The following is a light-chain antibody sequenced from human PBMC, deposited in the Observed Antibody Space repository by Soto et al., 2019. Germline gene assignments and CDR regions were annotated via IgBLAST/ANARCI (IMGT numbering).Light chain of an antibody. V-gene: IGKV1-5*01. Sequence: DIQMTQSPSTLSASVGDRVTITCRASQSISSWLAWYQQKPGKAPKLLIYDASSLESGVPSRFSGRGSRTEFTPTISSLQADDFATYYCQQYNSYSRTFGQGTKVEIK. J-gene: IGKJ1*01. CDR2: DAS. CDR3: QQYNSYSRT. CDR1: QSISSW.